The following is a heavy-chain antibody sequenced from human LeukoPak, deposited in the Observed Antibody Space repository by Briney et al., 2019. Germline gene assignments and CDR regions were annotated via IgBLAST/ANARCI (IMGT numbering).Heavy chain of an antibody. CDR1: GYTFTGDY. V-gene: IGHV1-2*02. D-gene: IGHD2-21*02. Sequence: ASVKVSCKASGYTFTGDYMHWVRQAPGQGLEWTGWIHPNRGGTNYAQKFQGRVTMTRDTSISTAYMELSRLRSDDTAVYYCARDSLAYCGGDCYSDYYYYMDVWGKGTTVTVSS. J-gene: IGHJ6*03. CDR3: ARDSLAYCGGDCYSDYYYYMDV. CDR2: IHPNRGGT.